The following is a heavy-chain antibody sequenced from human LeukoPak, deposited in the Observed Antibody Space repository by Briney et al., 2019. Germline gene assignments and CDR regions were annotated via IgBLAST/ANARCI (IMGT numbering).Heavy chain of an antibody. D-gene: IGHD6-6*01. J-gene: IGHJ6*02. Sequence: WASVKVSCKASGYTFTSYAMHWVRQAPGQRLEWMGWINAGNGNTKYSQKFQGRVTITRDTSASTAYMELSSLRSEDTAVYYCARVSMAYGMDVWGQGTTVTVSS. CDR1: GYTFTSYA. V-gene: IGHV1-3*01. CDR2: INAGNGNT. CDR3: ARVSMAYGMDV.